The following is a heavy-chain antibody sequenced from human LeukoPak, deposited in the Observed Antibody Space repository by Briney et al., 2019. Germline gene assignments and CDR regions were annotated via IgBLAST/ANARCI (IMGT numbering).Heavy chain of an antibody. CDR2: ISGSGGST. J-gene: IGHJ4*02. CDR1: GFTFSSYA. D-gene: IGHD3-22*01. V-gene: IGHV3-23*01. Sequence: PGGSLRLSCAASGFTFSSYAMSWVRQAPGKGLEWVSAISGSGGSTYYADSVKGRFTISRDDSKNTAYLQMNSLKTEDTAVYYCTRLMTYYYDSSGSSWGQGTLVTVSS. CDR3: TRLMTYYYDSSGSS.